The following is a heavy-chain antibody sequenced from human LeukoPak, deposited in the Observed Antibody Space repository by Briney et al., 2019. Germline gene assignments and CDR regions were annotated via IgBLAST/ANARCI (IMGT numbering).Heavy chain of an antibody. D-gene: IGHD3-22*01. Sequence: SETLSLTCTVSGGSISSYYWGWIRQPPGKGLEWIGSIYHSGSTYYNPSLKSRVTISVDTSKNQFSLKLSSVTAADTAVYYCARDDSSGYYVDYWGQGTLVTVSS. CDR1: GGSISSYY. J-gene: IGHJ4*02. V-gene: IGHV4-38-2*02. CDR3: ARDDSSGYYVDY. CDR2: IYHSGST.